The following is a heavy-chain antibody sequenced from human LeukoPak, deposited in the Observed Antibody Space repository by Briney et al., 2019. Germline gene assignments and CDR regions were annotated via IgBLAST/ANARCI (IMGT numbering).Heavy chain of an antibody. CDR3: ARSDGLYYDFWSGYSGTDY. V-gene: IGHV3-53*01. CDR2: IYSGGST. D-gene: IGHD3-3*01. Sequence: GGSLRLSCAASGFTVSSNYMSWVRQAPGKGLEWVSVIYSGGSTYYADSVKGRFTISRDNSKNTLYLQMNSLRAEDTAVYYCARSDGLYYDFWSGYSGTDYWGQGTLVTVSS. J-gene: IGHJ4*02. CDR1: GFTVSSNY.